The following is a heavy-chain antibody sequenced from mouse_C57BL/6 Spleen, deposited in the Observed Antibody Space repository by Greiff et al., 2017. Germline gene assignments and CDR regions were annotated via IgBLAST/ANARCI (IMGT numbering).Heavy chain of an antibody. V-gene: IGHV2-2*01. CDR3: ARITTVEGDYFGY. D-gene: IGHD1-1*01. Sequence: QVQLQQSGPGLVQPSQSLSITCTVSGFSLTSYGVHWVRQSPGKGLEWLGVIWSGGSTDYNAAFISRLSISKDNSKSQVFFKMNSLQADDTAIYYCARITTVEGDYFGYWGQGTTLTVSS. CDR1: GFSLTSYG. J-gene: IGHJ2*01. CDR2: IWSGGST.